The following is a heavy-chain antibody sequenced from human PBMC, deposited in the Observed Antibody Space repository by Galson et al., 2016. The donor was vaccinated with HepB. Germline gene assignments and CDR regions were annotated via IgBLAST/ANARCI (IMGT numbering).Heavy chain of an antibody. CDR2: ISSSSSYT. V-gene: IGHV3-11*06. CDR1: GFSFSDFY. CDR3: AREQYCSAISCSYGVDV. Sequence: LRLSCAASGFSFSDFYMSWIRQAPGKGLEWVSHISSSSSYTNYADSVKGRFTISRDNAKNSLYLQMNSLRVEETAIYYCAREQYCSAISCSYGVDVWGQGTTVTVSS. J-gene: IGHJ6*02. D-gene: IGHD2-2*01.